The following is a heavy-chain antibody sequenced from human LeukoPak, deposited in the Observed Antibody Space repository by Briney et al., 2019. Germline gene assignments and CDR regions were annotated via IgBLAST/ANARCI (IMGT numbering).Heavy chain of an antibody. CDR1: GFTFSDYY. J-gene: IGHJ3*02. V-gene: IGHV3-11*01. CDR2: ISSSGSTI. CDR3: ATYPYYDFWSGTKNDAFDI. Sequence: GGSLRLSCASSGFTFSDYYMSWIRQAPGKGLEWVSYISSSGSTIYYADSVKGRFTIARDNAKNSLYLQMNSLTAEDTAVYYCATYPYYDFWSGTKNDAFDIWGQGTMVTVSS. D-gene: IGHD3-3*01.